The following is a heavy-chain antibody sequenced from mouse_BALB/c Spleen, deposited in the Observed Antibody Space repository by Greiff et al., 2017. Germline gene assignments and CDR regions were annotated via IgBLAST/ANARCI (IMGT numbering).Heavy chain of an antibody. J-gene: IGHJ4*01. Sequence: VQLKQSGPELVKPGASVKISCKASGYTFTDYNMHWVKQSHGKSLEWIGYIYPYNGGTGYNQKFKSKATLTVDNSSSTAYMELRSLTSEDSAVYYCARYSGYEAMDYWGQGTSVTVSS. CDR1: GYTFTDYN. V-gene: IGHV1S29*02. CDR2: IYPYNGGT. D-gene: IGHD3-1*01. CDR3: ARYSGYEAMDY.